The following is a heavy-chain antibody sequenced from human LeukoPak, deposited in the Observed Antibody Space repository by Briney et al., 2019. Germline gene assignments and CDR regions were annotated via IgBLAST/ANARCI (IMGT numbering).Heavy chain of an antibody. V-gene: IGHV3-30*04. J-gene: IGHJ4*02. Sequence: QPGRSLRLSCAASGFTFSSYAMHWVRQAPGKGLEWVAVISYDGSNKYYADSVKGRFTISRDNSKNTLYLQMNSLRAEDTAVYYCAKGGPLFPGYFDYWGQGTLVTVSS. CDR3: AKGGPLFPGYFDY. D-gene: IGHD2-21*01. CDR2: ISYDGSNK. CDR1: GFTFSSYA.